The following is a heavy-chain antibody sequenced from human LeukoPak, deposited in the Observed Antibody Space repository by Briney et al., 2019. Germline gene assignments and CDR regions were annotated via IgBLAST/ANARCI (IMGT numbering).Heavy chain of an antibody. Sequence: PGGSLRLSCAASGFTFSSYSMNWVRQAPGKGLEWVSYISSSSSTIYYADSVKGRFTISRDNAKNSLYLQMNSLRAEDTAVYYCARDPEYYDFWRGYMDVWGKGTTVTVSS. CDR2: ISSSSSTI. J-gene: IGHJ6*03. CDR3: ARDPEYYDFWRGYMDV. V-gene: IGHV3-48*04. CDR1: GFTFSSYS. D-gene: IGHD3-3*01.